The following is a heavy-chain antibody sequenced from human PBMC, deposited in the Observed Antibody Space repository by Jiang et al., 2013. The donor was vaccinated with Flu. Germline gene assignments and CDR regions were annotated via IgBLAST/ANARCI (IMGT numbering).Heavy chain of an antibody. CDR3: ARGTVVVATIGRYFDL. Sequence: GPGLVTPSQTLSLTCSVSGESVSRYGVYWSWIRQTPAKGLEWIAYTFHGGTTYYNPSLDNRVSMSVDTSNNDFSLRLTSVTTADTAVYYCARGTVVVATIGRYFDLWGRGTLVTVSS. V-gene: IGHV4-30-4*01. CDR2: TFHGGTT. J-gene: IGHJ2*01. D-gene: IGHD5-12*01. CDR1: GESVSRYGVY.